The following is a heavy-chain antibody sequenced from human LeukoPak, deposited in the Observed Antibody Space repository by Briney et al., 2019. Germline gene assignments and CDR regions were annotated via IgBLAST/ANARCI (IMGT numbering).Heavy chain of an antibody. CDR3: ARDYYDSSGYYRSGY. CDR1: GFAFSSYN. V-gene: IGHV3-48*01. Sequence: GGSLRLSCAASGFAFSSYNMNWVRQAPGKGLEWISYISNSNSTIYSADSVKGRFTISRDNARNSLYLQMNSLRVEDTAVYYCARDYYDSSGYYRSGYWGQGTLVTVSS. CDR2: ISNSNSTI. J-gene: IGHJ4*02. D-gene: IGHD3-22*01.